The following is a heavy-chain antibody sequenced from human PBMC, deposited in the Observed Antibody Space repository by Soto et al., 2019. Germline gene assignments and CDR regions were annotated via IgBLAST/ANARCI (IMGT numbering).Heavy chain of an antibody. Sequence: EVQLVESGGGLVQPGRSLRLSCAASGFTFDDYAMHWVRQAPGKGLEWVSGISWNSGTIVYADSVKGRFTISRDNAKNSLDLQMNSRRGEDTALYYCAKDMRGGSSSSRYYYGLDVWGQGTTVTVSS. V-gene: IGHV3-9*01. D-gene: IGHD6-13*01. CDR3: AKDMRGGSSSSRYYYGLDV. CDR2: ISWNSGTI. J-gene: IGHJ6*02. CDR1: GFTFDDYA.